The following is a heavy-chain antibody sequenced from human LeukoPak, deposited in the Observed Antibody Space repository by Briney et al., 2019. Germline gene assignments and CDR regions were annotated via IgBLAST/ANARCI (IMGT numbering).Heavy chain of an antibody. V-gene: IGHV3-48*04. CDR2: ISSSSTI. Sequence: GGSLRLSCAASGFTFSSYSMNWVRQAPGKGLEWVSYISSSSTIYYADSVKGRFTISRDNAKNSLYLQMNSLRAEDTAVYYCARDMGDYGDYYGMDVWGQGTTVTVSS. J-gene: IGHJ6*02. CDR1: GFTFSSYS. D-gene: IGHD4-17*01. CDR3: ARDMGDYGDYYGMDV.